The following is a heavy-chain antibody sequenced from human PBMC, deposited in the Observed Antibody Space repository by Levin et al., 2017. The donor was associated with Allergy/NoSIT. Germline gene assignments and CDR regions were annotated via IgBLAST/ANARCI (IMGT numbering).Heavy chain of an antibody. J-gene: IGHJ6*02. CDR3: ARDARGNVHDQGDYYFYGMDV. Sequence: AGGSLRLSCAASGFTFSSYDMNWVRQAPGKGLEWVAVISSDGSNKYYADSVKGRFTISRDNSKNTLSVQMNSLRAEDTAVYYCARDARGNVHDQGDYYFYGMDVWGQGTTVTVSS. V-gene: IGHV3-30-3*01. CDR1: GFTFSSYD. CDR2: ISSDGSNK. D-gene: IGHD5/OR15-5a*01.